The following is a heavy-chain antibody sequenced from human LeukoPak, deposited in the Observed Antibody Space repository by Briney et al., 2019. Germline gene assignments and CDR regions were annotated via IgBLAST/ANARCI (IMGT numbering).Heavy chain of an antibody. J-gene: IGHJ4*02. V-gene: IGHV3-9*01. CDR3: AKASPIAALFDY. CDR2: ISWNSGSI. D-gene: IGHD6-6*01. CDR1: GFTFDDYA. Sequence: GGSLRLSCVASGFTFDDYAMHWVRQAPGKGLEWVSGISWNSGSIGYADSVKGRFTISRDNAKNSLYLQMNSLRAEDTALYYCAKASPIAALFDYWGQGTLVTVSS.